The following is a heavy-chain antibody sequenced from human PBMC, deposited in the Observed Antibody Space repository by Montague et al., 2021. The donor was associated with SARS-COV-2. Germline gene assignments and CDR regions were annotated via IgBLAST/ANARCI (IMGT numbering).Heavy chain of an antibody. V-gene: IGHV4-61*09. Sequence: TLSLTCTVSGASISNGSYYWSWIRQPAGKGLEWIGHIYTSGSTNYNPSLKSRVTISVDTSKNQFSLKLSSVTAADTAVYYCARGLLYGSGSHFDYWGQGTLVTVSS. J-gene: IGHJ4*02. D-gene: IGHD3-10*01. CDR2: IYTSGST. CDR3: ARGLLYGSGSHFDY. CDR1: GASISNGSYY.